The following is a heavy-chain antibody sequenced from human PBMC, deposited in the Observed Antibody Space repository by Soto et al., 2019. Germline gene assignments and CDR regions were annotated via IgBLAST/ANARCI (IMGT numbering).Heavy chain of an antibody. V-gene: IGHV3-33*01. J-gene: IGHJ6*02. CDR3: ARDTAYNEILTGSLKTKYYYGMDV. CDR2: IWYDGSNK. Sequence: LRLSCAAPGFTFSSYGMHWVRQAPGKGLEWVALIWYDGSNKYYADSLEGRFTISRDNSKNTLYLQMNSLRVEDTAVYYCARDTAYNEILTGSLKTKYYYGMDVWGQGTTVTVSS. CDR1: GFTFSSYG. D-gene: IGHD3-9*01.